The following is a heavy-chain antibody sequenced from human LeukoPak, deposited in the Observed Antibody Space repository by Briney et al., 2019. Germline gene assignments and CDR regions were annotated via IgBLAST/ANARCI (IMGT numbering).Heavy chain of an antibody. CDR1: GYTFTGYY. CDR2: INPNSGGT. Sequence: GASVKVSCKASGYTFTGYYMHWVRQAPGQGLEWMGWINPNSGGTNYAQKLQGRVTMTRDTSISTAYMELSRLRSDDTTVYYCARAGNEWGSYRLFDYWGQGTLVTVSS. CDR3: ARAGNEWGSYRLFDY. D-gene: IGHD3-16*02. V-gene: IGHV1-2*02. J-gene: IGHJ4*02.